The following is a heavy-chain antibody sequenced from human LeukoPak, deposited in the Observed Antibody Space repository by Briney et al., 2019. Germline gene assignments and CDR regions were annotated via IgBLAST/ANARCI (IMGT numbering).Heavy chain of an antibody. Sequence: PGGSLRLSCAASGFTFRTTWMSWVRQAPGKGLEWVAVIWYGGSNKYYADSVKGRFTISRDNSKNTLYLQMNSLRAEDTAVYYCAKDRYDYVWGSYPDAFDIWGQGTMVTVSS. CDR3: AKDRYDYVWGSYPDAFDI. V-gene: IGHV3-30*02. D-gene: IGHD3-16*02. CDR1: GFTFRTTW. J-gene: IGHJ3*02. CDR2: IWYGGSNK.